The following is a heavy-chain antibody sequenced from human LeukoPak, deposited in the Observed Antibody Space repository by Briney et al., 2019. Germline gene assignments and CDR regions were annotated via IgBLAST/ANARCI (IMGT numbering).Heavy chain of an antibody. Sequence: ASVKVSCKASGYTFTGYYMHWVRQAPGQGLEWMGWINPISGGTNYAQKFQGRVTMTRDTPISTAYMELSRLRSDDTAVYDCARDIEGLVPHAFDIWGQGTMVTVSS. J-gene: IGHJ3*02. CDR2: INPISGGT. CDR3: ARDIEGLVPHAFDI. V-gene: IGHV1-2*02. CDR1: GYTFTGYY. D-gene: IGHD3-16*01.